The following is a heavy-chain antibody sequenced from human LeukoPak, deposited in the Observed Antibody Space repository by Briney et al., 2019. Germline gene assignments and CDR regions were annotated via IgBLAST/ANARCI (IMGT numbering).Heavy chain of an antibody. Sequence: SETLSLTCAVYGGSFSGYYWSWLRQPPGEGLEWIGEINHSGSTNYNPSLKSRVTISVDTSKNQFSLKLSSVTAADTAVYYCARGGNLWSGYSYYFDYWGQGTLVTVSS. CDR1: GGSFSGYY. J-gene: IGHJ4*02. CDR3: ARGGNLWSGYSYYFDY. D-gene: IGHD3-3*01. V-gene: IGHV4-34*01. CDR2: INHSGST.